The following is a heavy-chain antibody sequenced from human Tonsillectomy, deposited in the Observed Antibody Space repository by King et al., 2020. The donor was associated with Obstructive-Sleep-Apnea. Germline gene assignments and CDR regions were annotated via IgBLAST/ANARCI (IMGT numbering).Heavy chain of an antibody. Sequence: VQLVESGGGLVQPGGSLRLSCAASGSTFSNYAMSWVRQAPGKGLEWVSGISGSGDNTYYSDSVKGRFTISRDSSKNTLYLQMNSLRADDTAVYYCAKDDYDYVWGSFRYILHWGQGTLVTVSS. CDR3: AKDDYDYVWGSFRYILH. V-gene: IGHV3-23*04. CDR2: ISGSGDNT. CDR1: GSTFSNYA. J-gene: IGHJ4*02. D-gene: IGHD3-16*02.